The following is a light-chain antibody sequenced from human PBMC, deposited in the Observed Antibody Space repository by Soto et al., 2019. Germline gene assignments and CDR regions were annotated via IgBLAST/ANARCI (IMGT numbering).Light chain of an antibody. Sequence: EIVLTQSPATLSLSPGERATLSCRASEFLSSSYLVWYQQQPGQAPRLLIYAASRRATGIPDRFSGRGSATEYTLAINTLEPENFAMYDCQQQGTFGQGTKLEIK. CDR1: EFLSSSY. V-gene: IGKV3-20*01. J-gene: IGKJ2*01. CDR3: QQQGT. CDR2: AAS.